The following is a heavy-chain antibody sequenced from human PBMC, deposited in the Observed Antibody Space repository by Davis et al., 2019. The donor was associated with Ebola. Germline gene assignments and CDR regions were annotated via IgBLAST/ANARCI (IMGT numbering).Heavy chain of an antibody. V-gene: IGHV4-34*01. Sequence: SETLSLTCAVYGGSFSGYYWSWIRQPPGKGLEWIGEINHSGSTNYNPSLKSRVTISVDTSKNQFSLKLSSVTAADTAVYYCARGGVGSYSVGQFDYWGQGTLVTVSS. J-gene: IGHJ4*02. CDR2: INHSGST. CDR3: ARGGVGSYSVGQFDY. D-gene: IGHD1-26*01. CDR1: GGSFSGYY.